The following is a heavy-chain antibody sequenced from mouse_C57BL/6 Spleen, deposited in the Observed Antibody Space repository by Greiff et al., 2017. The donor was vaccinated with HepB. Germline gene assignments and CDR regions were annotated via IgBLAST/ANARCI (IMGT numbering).Heavy chain of an antibody. Sequence: VQLQQSGPELVKPGASVKISCKASGYAFSSSWMNWVKQRPGKGLEWIGRIYPGDGDTNYNGKFKGKATLTADKSSSTAYMQLSSLTSEDSAVYFCARYWDLYFDYWGQGTTLTVSS. J-gene: IGHJ2*01. V-gene: IGHV1-82*01. CDR2: IYPGDGDT. CDR3: ARYWDLYFDY. D-gene: IGHD4-1*01. CDR1: GYAFSSSW.